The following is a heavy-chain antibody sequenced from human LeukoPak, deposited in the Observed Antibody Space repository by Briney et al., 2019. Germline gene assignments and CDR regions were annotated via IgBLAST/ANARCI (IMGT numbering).Heavy chain of an antibody. D-gene: IGHD3-16*01. J-gene: IGHJ4*02. CDR3: TRERRGSYYAFES. CDR1: GFSVSGYS. Sequence: GGSLRLSCAASGFSVSGYSISWIRQSPGKGPEWISYVMSGRGSTNYADSVKGRFTISRDNAKNSVALQLDGLRADDTAVYFCTRERRGSYYAFESWGQGTLVTVSS. CDR2: VMSGRGST. V-gene: IGHV3-11*05.